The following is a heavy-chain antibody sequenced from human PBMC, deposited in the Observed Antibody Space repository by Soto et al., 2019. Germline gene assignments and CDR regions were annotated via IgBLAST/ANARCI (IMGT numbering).Heavy chain of an antibody. CDR1: EFSLSTDELC. CDR2: IYWDDDK. J-gene: IGHJ4*02. Sequence: QITLKESGPPLVKPTQPLTLTCTFSEFSLSTDELCVGWIRQPPGKALEWLALIYWDDDKRFSPSLKSRLTITKDTSKNQVVLTMTNMGPVDTATYYCARKMVRGKPCDYWGQGTLVTVSS. D-gene: IGHD3-10*01. V-gene: IGHV2-5*02. CDR3: ARKMVRGKPCDY.